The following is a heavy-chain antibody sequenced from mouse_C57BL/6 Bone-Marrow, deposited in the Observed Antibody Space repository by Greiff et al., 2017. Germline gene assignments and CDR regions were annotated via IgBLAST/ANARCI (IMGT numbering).Heavy chain of an antibody. J-gene: IGHJ2*01. CDR2: IYPRDGST. V-gene: IGHV1-85*01. CDR1: GYTFTSYD. CDR3: DLITTVVESPYYFDY. D-gene: IGHD1-1*01. Sequence: QVQLQQSGPELVKPGASVKLSCKASGYTFTSYDINWVKQRPGQGLEWIGWIYPRDGSTKYNEKFKGKATLTVDTSSSTAYMELHSLTSEDSAVYFCDLITTVVESPYYFDYWGQGTTLTVSS.